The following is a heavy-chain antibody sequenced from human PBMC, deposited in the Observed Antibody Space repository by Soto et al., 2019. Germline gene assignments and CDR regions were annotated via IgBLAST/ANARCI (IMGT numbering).Heavy chain of an antibody. CDR3: ARVAHVDTAMVDPFDI. CDR2: IYYSGST. D-gene: IGHD5-18*01. J-gene: IGHJ3*02. V-gene: IGHV4-59*01. CDR1: GGSISSYY. Sequence: SETLSLTCTVSGGSISSYYWSWIRQPPGKGLEWIGYIYYSGSTNYNPSLKSRVTISVDTSKNQFSLKLSSVTAADTAVYYCARVAHVDTAMVDPFDIWGQGTMVT.